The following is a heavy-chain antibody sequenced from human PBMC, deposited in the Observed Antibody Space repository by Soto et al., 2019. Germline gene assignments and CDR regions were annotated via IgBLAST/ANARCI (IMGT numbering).Heavy chain of an antibody. CDR2: IYHSGST. J-gene: IGHJ2*01. Sequence: QLQLQESGAGLVKPSQTLSLTCAVSGGSISSGGYSWSWIRQPPGKGLEWIGYIYHSGSTYYNPSLESRVNRSVDTSKNQFSMKLCSVTAADTAVDYSARGVVGCSRGWTNWYFDLWGRGTLVTVSS. CDR3: ARGVVGCSRGWTNWYFDL. D-gene: IGHD6-19*01. CDR1: GGSISSGGYS. V-gene: IGHV4-30-2*01.